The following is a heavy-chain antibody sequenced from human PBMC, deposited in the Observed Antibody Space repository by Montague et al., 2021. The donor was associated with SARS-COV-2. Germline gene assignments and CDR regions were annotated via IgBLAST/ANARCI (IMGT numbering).Heavy chain of an antibody. V-gene: IGHV4-34*01. D-gene: IGHD3-3*01. CDR2: INHRGST. CDR1: GGSFSGYY. CDR3: ARGTGPRSITLFGVIISGHVFGI. J-gene: IGHJ3*02. Sequence: SETLSLTCAVYGGSFSGYYWSWIRQPPGKGLEWIGEINHRGSTNYNPSLKSQVIIPVDTSKNQFSLKLSSVTAADTAVYYCARGTGPRSITLFGVIISGHVFGIWGQGTMVTVSS.